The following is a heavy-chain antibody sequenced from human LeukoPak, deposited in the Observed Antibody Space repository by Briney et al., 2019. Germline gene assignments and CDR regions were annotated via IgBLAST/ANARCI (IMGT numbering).Heavy chain of an antibody. CDR2: ISSSSSTI. J-gene: IGHJ6*02. Sequence: GGSLRLSCAASGFTFSSYSMNWVRQAPGKGLEWVSYISSSSSTIYYADSVKGRFTISRDNAKNSLYLQMNSLRAEDTAVYYCARDCSSTSCYALYYYYGMDVWGQGTTVTVSS. V-gene: IGHV3-48*04. CDR3: ARDCSSTSCYALYYYYGMDV. CDR1: GFTFSSYS. D-gene: IGHD2-2*01.